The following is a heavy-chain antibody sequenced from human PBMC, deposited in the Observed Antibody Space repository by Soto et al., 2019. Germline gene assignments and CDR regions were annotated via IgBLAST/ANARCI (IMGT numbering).Heavy chain of an antibody. CDR1: RFNFSAAW. V-gene: IGHV3-15*07. Sequence: EMQLVQSGGGLVKPGGSLRLSCVASRFNFSAAWLNWILQAPGKGLEWVGRIKPKSEGETADYTAPVRGRFTISRDDSQNTLHLQMDSLKTEDTAVYYCATVPYGSGPTWGLGVLVTVSS. D-gene: IGHD6-19*01. CDR3: ATVPYGSGPT. J-gene: IGHJ4*02. CDR2: IKPKSEGETA.